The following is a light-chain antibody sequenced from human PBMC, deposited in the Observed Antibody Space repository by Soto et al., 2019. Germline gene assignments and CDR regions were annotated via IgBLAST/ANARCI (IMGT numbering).Light chain of an antibody. Sequence: AIRMTQSPSSLSASTGDRVTITCRASQGISSYFAWYQQKPGKAPKLLIYAASTLQSGVPSRFSGSGSGTDFTLTISCLKSEDFATYYCQQYYSYPLTFGHGTKVDIK. CDR1: QGISSY. J-gene: IGKJ3*01. CDR3: QQYYSYPLT. CDR2: AAS. V-gene: IGKV1-8*01.